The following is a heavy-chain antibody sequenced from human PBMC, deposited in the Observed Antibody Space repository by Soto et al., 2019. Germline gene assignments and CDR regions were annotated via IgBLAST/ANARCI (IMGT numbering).Heavy chain of an antibody. V-gene: IGHV3-48*02. Sequence: GGSLSLSCAASGFTFSSYAMSWVRQAPGKGLEWISYISSTYEIWYADSVKGRFTISRDNGRNSLFLQMSSLRDEDTAVYYCARDRDWAFDYWGLGTLVTVSS. J-gene: IGHJ4*02. CDR1: GFTFSSYA. CDR3: ARDRDWAFDY. CDR2: ISSTYEI. D-gene: IGHD2-21*02.